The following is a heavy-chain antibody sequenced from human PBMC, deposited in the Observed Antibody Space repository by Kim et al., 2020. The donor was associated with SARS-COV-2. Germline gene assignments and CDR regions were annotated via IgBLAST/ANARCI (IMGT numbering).Heavy chain of an antibody. D-gene: IGHD2-15*01. CDR1: GFTFSSYA. Sequence: GGSLRLSCAASGFTFSSYAMSWVRQAPGKGLEWVSGISGSGGSTYYADSVKGRFTISRDNSKNTLYLQMNSLRAEDTAVYYCAKIPVVVGATRAPVGYWGQGTLVTVSS. CDR2: ISGSGGST. CDR3: AKIPVVVGATRAPVGY. J-gene: IGHJ4*02. V-gene: IGHV3-23*01.